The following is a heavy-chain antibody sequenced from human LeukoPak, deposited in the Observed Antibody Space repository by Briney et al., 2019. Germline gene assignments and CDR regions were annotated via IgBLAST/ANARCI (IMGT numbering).Heavy chain of an antibody. CDR1: GYSFTSYW. V-gene: IGHV5-10-1*01. J-gene: IGHJ3*02. D-gene: IGHD2-8*01. CDR2: IDPSDSYT. CDR3: ARQLDRVSVQWYAFDI. Sequence: GEFLKISCKGSGYSFTSYWISWVRQMPGKGLEWMGRIDPSDSYTNYSPSFQGHVTISADESISTAYLQWSSLKASDTAMYYCARQLDRVSVQWYAFDIWGQGTMVTVSS.